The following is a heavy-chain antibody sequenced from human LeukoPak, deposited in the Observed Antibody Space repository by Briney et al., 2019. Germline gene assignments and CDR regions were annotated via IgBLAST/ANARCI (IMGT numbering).Heavy chain of an antibody. CDR2: INSDGSST. Sequence: PGGSLRLSCAASGFTFSSYWMHWVRQAPGKGLVWVSRINSDGSSTSYADSVKGRFTISRDNAKNTLYLQMNSLRAEDTAVYYCAKAAMYSNRWTPFDDWGQGTLVTVSS. J-gene: IGHJ4*02. CDR1: GFTFSSYW. CDR3: AKAAMYSNRWTPFDD. V-gene: IGHV3-74*01. D-gene: IGHD2/OR15-2a*01.